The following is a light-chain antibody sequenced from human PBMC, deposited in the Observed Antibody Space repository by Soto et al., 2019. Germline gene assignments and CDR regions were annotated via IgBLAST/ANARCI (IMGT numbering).Light chain of an antibody. CDR3: QQYNSFWT. J-gene: IGKJ1*01. CDR2: DAS. V-gene: IGKV1-5*01. Sequence: DVQMTRSPSTLSASVGDRVTITCRASQSISSWLAWYQQKPGKAPKLLIYDASSLESGVPSRFSGSGSGTEFTLTISSLQPDDFATYYCQQYNSFWTFGQRTKVDIK. CDR1: QSISSW.